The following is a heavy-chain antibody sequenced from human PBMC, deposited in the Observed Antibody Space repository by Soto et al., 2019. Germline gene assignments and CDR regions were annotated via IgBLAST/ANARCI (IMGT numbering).Heavy chain of an antibody. CDR2: INHSGST. CDR1: GGSFSGYY. V-gene: IGHV4-34*01. D-gene: IGHD2-2*01. CDR3: ARGLGACSSTSCPYYYYMDV. J-gene: IGHJ6*03. Sequence: QVQLQQWGAGLLKPSETLSLTCAVYGGSFSGYYWSWIRQPPGKGLECIGEINHSGSTNYNPSLKSRVTISVDTSKNQFSLKLSSVTAADTAVYYCARGLGACSSTSCPYYYYMDVWGKGTTVTVSS.